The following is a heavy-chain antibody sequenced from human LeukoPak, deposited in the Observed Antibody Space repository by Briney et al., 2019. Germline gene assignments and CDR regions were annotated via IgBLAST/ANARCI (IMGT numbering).Heavy chain of an antibody. CDR2: IYYSGST. D-gene: IGHD3-3*01. J-gene: IGHJ4*02. V-gene: IGHV4-59*07. CDR1: GGSISSYY. CDR3: ASRSSSWSGYQDTLYYFDS. Sequence: PSDTLSLTCTVSGGSISSYYWSWIRQPPGKRLEWIGHIYYSGSTNYNPSLKSRVTISVDTSKNQFSLKLSSVTAADPAVYYCASRSSSWSGYQDTLYYFDSWGQGTLVTVSS.